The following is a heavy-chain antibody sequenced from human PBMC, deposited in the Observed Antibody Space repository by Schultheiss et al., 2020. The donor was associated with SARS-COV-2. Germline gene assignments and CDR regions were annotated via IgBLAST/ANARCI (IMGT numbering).Heavy chain of an antibody. CDR1: GFTFNTAW. CDR3: TTWMENHYGMDV. D-gene: IGHD5-12*01. CDR2: IKTKTAGGTT. V-gene: IGHV3-15*01. J-gene: IGHJ6*02. Sequence: ESLKISCAASGFTFNTAWMTWVRQAPGKGLEWVGRIKTKTAGGTTDHAAPVKGRFTISRDDSKNTLYLQMNSLKTEDTAVYYCTTWMENHYGMDVWGQGTTVTVSS.